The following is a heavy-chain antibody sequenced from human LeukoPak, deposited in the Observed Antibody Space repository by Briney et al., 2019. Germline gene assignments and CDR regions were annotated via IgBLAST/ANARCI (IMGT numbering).Heavy chain of an antibody. CDR2: IYWDDDK. J-gene: IGHJ4*02. Sequence: ESGPTLVKPTQTLTLTCTFSGFSLSTSGVGVGWIRQPPGKALEWLALIYWDDDKRYSPSLKSRLTITKDTSKNQVVLTMTNMDPVDAATYYCVHSMVPLYLGGVYFDYWGQGTLVTVSS. CDR1: GFSLSTSGVG. V-gene: IGHV2-5*02. CDR3: VHSMVPLYLGGVYFDY. D-gene: IGHD3-16*01.